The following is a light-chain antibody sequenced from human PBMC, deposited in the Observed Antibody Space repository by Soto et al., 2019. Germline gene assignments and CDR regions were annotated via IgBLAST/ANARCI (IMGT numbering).Light chain of an antibody. CDR1: SSNIGAGYD. CDR2: GNS. V-gene: IGLV1-40*01. J-gene: IGLJ2*01. Sequence: QSVLTQPPSVSGAPGQRVTISCTGSSSNIGAGYDVHWYQQLPGTAPKLLIYGNSNRPSGVPDRFSGSKSGTSASRAITGLPAEDEADYYCQSYDSSLSGVVFGGGTKLTVL. CDR3: QSYDSSLSGVV.